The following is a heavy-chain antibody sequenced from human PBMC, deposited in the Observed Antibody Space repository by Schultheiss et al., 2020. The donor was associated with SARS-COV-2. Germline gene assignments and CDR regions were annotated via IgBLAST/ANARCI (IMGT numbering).Heavy chain of an antibody. Sequence: SGPTLVKPTQTLTLTCTFSGFSLSTSGVGVGWIRQPPGKALEWLALIYWNDDKRYSTSLKTRLTISKDTSKNQVVLTMTNMDPVDTATYYCAHRNVLRYFDWLLYYFDYWGQGTLVTVSS. CDR3: AHRNVLRYFDWLLYYFDY. V-gene: IGHV2-5*01. D-gene: IGHD3-9*01. J-gene: IGHJ4*02. CDR2: IYWNDDK. CDR1: GFSLSTSGVG.